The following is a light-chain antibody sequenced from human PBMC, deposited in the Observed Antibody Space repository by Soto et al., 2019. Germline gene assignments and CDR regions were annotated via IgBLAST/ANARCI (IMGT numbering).Light chain of an antibody. CDR1: QSVSSSF. V-gene: IGKV3-20*01. CDR2: GAS. Sequence: EIVLTHSPGTQSLSPGERATLSCRASQSVSSSFLAWYQQKPGQAPRLLIYGASTRATGIPDRFSGSGSGTDFTLTISRLEPEDFAVYYCQQYGSSPWTFGQGTKVDIK. J-gene: IGKJ1*01. CDR3: QQYGSSPWT.